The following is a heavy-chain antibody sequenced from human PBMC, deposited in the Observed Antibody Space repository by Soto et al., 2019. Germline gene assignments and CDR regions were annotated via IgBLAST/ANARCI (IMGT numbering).Heavy chain of an antibody. Sequence: EVQLLESGGDLIQPGGSLRLSCVASGLTFGSRAMSWVRQSPGEGLEWVSTITDTGGDAKYAASVRGRFAISRDNSKNTLYLQMSALRAEDSAIYFCVRGSQDSYPGSRIFDFWGRGTLVTVSS. CDR1: GLTFGSRA. J-gene: IGHJ4*02. CDR3: VRGSQDSYPGSRIFDF. CDR2: ITDTGGDA. D-gene: IGHD3-10*01. V-gene: IGHV3-23*01.